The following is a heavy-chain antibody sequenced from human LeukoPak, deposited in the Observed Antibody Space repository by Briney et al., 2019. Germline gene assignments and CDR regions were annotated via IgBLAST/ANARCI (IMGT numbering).Heavy chain of an antibody. V-gene: IGHV5-51*01. J-gene: IGHJ5*02. D-gene: IGHD6-6*01. Sequence: TGESLKISCKGSGYNFTSYWIGWVRQMPGKGLEWMGIIYPGDSDTRYSPSFQGQVTISADKSISTAYLQWSSLKASDTAMYYCARHAIASSSSSWFDPWGQGTLVTVSS. CDR2: IYPGDSDT. CDR1: GYNFTSYW. CDR3: ARHAIASSSSSWFDP.